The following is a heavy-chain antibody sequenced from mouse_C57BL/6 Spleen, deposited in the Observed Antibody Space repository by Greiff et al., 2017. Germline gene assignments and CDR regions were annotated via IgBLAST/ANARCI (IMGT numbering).Heavy chain of an antibody. V-gene: IGHV1-19*01. CDR3: ARSYYGSSTNWYFDV. CDR1: GYTFTDYY. CDR2: INPYNGGT. J-gene: IGHJ1*03. Sequence: EVQLQQSGPVLVKPGASVKMSCKASGYTFTDYYMNWVKQSHGKSLEWIGVINPYNGGTSYNQKFKGKATLTVDKSSSTAYMELNSLTSEDSAVYYCARSYYGSSTNWYFDVWGTGTTVTVAS. D-gene: IGHD1-1*01.